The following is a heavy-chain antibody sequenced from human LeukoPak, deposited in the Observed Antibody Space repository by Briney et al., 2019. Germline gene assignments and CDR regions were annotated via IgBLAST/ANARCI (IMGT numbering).Heavy chain of an antibody. D-gene: IGHD3-3*01. J-gene: IGHJ5*02. CDR2: INPSGGGT. CDR1: GYTFSGYY. Sequence: ASVKVSCKASGYTFSGYYIHWVRQAPGQGLEWMGWINPSGGGTKYAQKFQGRVTMTRDTSISTAYMELSRLRSDDTAVYYCARDGIRFLEWLGGWFDPWGQGTLSPSPQ. V-gene: IGHV1-2*02. CDR3: ARDGIRFLEWLGGWFDP.